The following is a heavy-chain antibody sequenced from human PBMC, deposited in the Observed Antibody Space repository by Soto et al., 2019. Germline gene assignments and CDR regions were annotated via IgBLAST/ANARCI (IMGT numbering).Heavy chain of an antibody. CDR2: IYYSGST. D-gene: IGHD6-19*01. Sequence: QVQLQESGPGLVKPSQTLSLTCTVSGGSISSGGYYWSWIRQPPGKGLEWIGYIYYSGSTYYNPSLKSRVTISVDTSKNQFSLKLSSVTAADTAVYYCASSGIAVAGQIDYWGQGTLVTVSS. J-gene: IGHJ4*02. CDR3: ASSGIAVAGQIDY. V-gene: IGHV4-31*03. CDR1: GGSISSGGYY.